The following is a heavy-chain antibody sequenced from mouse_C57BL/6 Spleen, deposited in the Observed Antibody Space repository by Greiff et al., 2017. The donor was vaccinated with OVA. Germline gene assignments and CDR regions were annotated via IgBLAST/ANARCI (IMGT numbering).Heavy chain of an antibody. CDR3: AREGGYYGSSSHWYFDV. Sequence: QVQLQQPGAELVMPGASVKLSCKASGYTFTSYWMHWVKQRPGQGLEWIGEIDPSDSYTNYNQKFTGKSTLTVDKSSSTAYMQLSSLTSEDSAVYYCAREGGYYGSSSHWYFDVWGTGTTVTVSS. D-gene: IGHD1-1*01. J-gene: IGHJ1*03. CDR2: IDPSDSYT. V-gene: IGHV1-69*01. CDR1: GYTFTSYW.